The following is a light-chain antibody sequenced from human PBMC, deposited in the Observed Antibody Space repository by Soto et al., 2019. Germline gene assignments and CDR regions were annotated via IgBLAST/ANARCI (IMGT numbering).Light chain of an antibody. CDR2: GAS. J-gene: IGKJ2*01. V-gene: IGKV3-20*01. Sequence: EIVLTQSPGTLSLSPGERATLSCWASQSVSSTYLAWYQQKPGQAPRLLIYGASSRATGVPDRFSGSGSGTDFTLTISRLEPEDFAVYYCQQYGGSSYTFGQGTKLEIK. CDR1: QSVSSTY. CDR3: QQYGGSSYT.